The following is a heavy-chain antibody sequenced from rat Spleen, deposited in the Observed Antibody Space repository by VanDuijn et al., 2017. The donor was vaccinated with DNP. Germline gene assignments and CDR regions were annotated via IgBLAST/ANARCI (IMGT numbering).Heavy chain of an antibody. CDR3: TIEYGE. V-gene: IGHV5-46*01. CDR1: GFTFSSFP. J-gene: IGHJ2*01. CDR2: ISTSGGST. Sequence: EVQLVESGGGLVQPGRSMKLSCAASGFTFSSFPMAWVRQAPTKGLEWVATISTSGGSTYYRDSVKGRFTISRDNAKSTLYLQMNSLRSEDTATYYCTIEYGEWGQGVMVTVSS. D-gene: IGHD4-1*01.